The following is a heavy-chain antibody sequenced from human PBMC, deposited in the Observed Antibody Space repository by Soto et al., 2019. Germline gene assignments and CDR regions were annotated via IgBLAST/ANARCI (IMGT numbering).Heavy chain of an antibody. J-gene: IGHJ4*02. Sequence: QITLKESGPTLVKPTQTLTLTCTFSWFSLNTRGVVVGWIRQPPGKALEWLALISWDGEKRYSPSLNSRLTITKDTSENQVVLTMTNMDPVDTATYYCAHRRGELLTGDYYFECWGQGTRVTVSS. V-gene: IGHV2-5*02. CDR1: WFSLNTRGVV. D-gene: IGHD3-9*01. CDR2: ISWDGEK. CDR3: AHRRGELLTGDYYFEC.